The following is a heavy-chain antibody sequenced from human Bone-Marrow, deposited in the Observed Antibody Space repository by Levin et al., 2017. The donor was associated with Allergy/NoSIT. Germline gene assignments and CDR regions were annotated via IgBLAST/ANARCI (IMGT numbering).Heavy chain of an antibody. CDR2: IYYSGST. D-gene: IGHD2-15*01. V-gene: IGHV4-31*03. CDR3: ARVRGRGGGYYMDV. J-gene: IGHJ6*03. CDR1: GGSISSGGYY. Sequence: SETLSLTCTVSGGSISSGGYYWSWIRQHPGKGLEWIGYIYYSGSTYYNPSLKSRVTISVDTSKNQFSLKLSSVTAADTAVYYCARVRGRGGGYYMDVWGKGTTVTVSS.